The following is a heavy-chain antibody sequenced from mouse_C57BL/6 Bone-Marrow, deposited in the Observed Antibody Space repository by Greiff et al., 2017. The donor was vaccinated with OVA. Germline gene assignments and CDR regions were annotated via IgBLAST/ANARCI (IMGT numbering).Heavy chain of an antibody. CDR1: GYAFSSSW. Sequence: QVQLQQSGTELVKPGASVKISCKASGYAFSSSWMNWVKQRPGKGLEWIGRIYPGDGDTNYNGKFKGKATLTADKSSSTAYMQLSSLTSEDSAVYYCARGDYGNSYYFDYWGQGTTLTVSS. CDR2: IYPGDGDT. D-gene: IGHD2-1*01. CDR3: ARGDYGNSYYFDY. J-gene: IGHJ2*01. V-gene: IGHV1-82*01.